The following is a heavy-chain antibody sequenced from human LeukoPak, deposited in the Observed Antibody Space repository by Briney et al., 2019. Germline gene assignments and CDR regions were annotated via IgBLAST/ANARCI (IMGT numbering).Heavy chain of an antibody. CDR3: ASSGSSGRIYY. Sequence: SETLSLTCTVSGGSISNYYWSWIRQPPGKGLEWIGYIYYSGSTNYNPSLKSRVTISVDTSKKQFSLKLSSVTAADTAVYYCASSGSSGRIYYWGQGTLVTVSS. CDR2: IYYSGST. V-gene: IGHV4-59*12. J-gene: IGHJ4*02. CDR1: GGSISNYY. D-gene: IGHD3-10*01.